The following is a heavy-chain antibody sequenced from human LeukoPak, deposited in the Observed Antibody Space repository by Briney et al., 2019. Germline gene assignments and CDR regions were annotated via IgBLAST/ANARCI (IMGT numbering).Heavy chain of an antibody. V-gene: IGHV3-74*01. D-gene: IGHD3-22*01. J-gene: IGHJ4*02. CDR1: GFTFSTYW. CDR2: INSDGSST. Sequence: GESLKISWGASGFTFSTYWMHWVRQAPGKGLVWVSRINSDGSSTSYADSVKGRFTISRDNAKNTLYLQMNSLRAEDTAVYYCARGGGMYFYDHGLDYWGQGTRVTVSS. CDR3: ARGGGMYFYDHGLDY.